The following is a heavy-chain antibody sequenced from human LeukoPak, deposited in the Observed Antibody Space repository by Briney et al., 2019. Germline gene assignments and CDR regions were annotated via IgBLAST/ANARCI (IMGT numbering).Heavy chain of an antibody. Sequence: ASVKVSCKASGYTLTGYYMHWVRQAPGQGLEWMGWINPNSGGTNYAQKFQGRVTMTRDTSISTAYMELSRLRSDDTAVYYCARESTIFAPYYYGMDVWGQGTTVTVSS. D-gene: IGHD3-3*01. CDR1: GYTLTGYY. J-gene: IGHJ6*02. V-gene: IGHV1-2*02. CDR2: INPNSGGT. CDR3: ARESTIFAPYYYGMDV.